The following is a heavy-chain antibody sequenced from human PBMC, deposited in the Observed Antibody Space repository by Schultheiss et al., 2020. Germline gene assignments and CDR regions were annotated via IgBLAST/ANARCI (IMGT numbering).Heavy chain of an antibody. CDR2: ISWNSGSI. D-gene: IGHD3-10*02. Sequence: GGSLRLSCAASGFTFDDYAMHWVRQAPGKGLEWVSGISWNSGSIGYADSVKGRFTISRDDSKSIAYLQMNSLKTEDTAVYYCTMLAGPDYYYYYGMDGWGQGTTVTVSS. J-gene: IGHJ6*02. V-gene: IGHV3-9*01. CDR3: TMLAGPDYYYYYGMDG. CDR1: GFTFDDYA.